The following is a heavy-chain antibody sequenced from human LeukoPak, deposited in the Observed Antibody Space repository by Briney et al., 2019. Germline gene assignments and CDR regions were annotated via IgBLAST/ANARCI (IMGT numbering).Heavy chain of an antibody. CDR2: ISSSGSTI. V-gene: IGHV3-11*01. J-gene: IGHJ4*02. Sequence: GGSLRLSCAASGFTFSNYYMMWIRQAPGKGLEWVSYISSSGSTIYYADSVKRRFTMSRANAKNSLYLQMNSLRAEDTAVYYCVRVKGGLPDCWGQGTLVTVSS. CDR3: VRVKGGLPDC. CDR1: GFTFSNYY.